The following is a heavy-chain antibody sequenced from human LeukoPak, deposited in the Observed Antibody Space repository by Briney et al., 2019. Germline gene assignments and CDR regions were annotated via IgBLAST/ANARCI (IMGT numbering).Heavy chain of an antibody. V-gene: IGHV1-2*02. Sequence: ASVKVSCKASGYTFTGYYMHWARQAPGQGLEWMGWIHPDRGTTNYAQKFQGRVTMTRDTSITAAYMELSRLRSDDTAVYYCARRYCSSTSCYYFDFGGQGTLVTVSS. CDR3: ARRYCSSTSCYYFDF. J-gene: IGHJ4*02. D-gene: IGHD2-2*01. CDR2: IHPDRGTT. CDR1: GYTFTGYY.